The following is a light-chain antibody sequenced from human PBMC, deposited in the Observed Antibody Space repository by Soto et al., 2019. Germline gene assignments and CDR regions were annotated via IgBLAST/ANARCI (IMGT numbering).Light chain of an antibody. CDR1: SGFNVATYR. J-gene: IGLJ3*02. CDR3: MIWHSSTWV. CDR2: TKADSDK. V-gene: IGLV5-45*03. Sequence: QSVLTQPSSLSASPGASASLTCTLRSGFNVATYRIYWYHQKPGSPPQYLLKTKADSDKEEDSGVPSRFSASKDASANAGILLISGLQSEDEGDYYCMIWHSSTWVFGGGTKVTVL.